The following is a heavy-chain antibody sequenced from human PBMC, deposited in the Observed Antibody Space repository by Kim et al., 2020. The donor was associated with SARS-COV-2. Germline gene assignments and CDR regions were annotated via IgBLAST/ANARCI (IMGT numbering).Heavy chain of an antibody. CDR3: AKEVLWLAYHWFDP. V-gene: IGHV3-30*18. J-gene: IGHJ5*02. Sequence: GGSLRLSCAASGFTFSSYGMHWVRQAPGKGLEWVAVISYDGSNKYYADSVKGRFTISRDNSKNTLYLQMNSLRAEDTAVYYCAKEVLWLAYHWFDPWGQGTLVTVSS. CDR1: GFTFSSYG. D-gene: IGHD6-19*01. CDR2: ISYDGSNK.